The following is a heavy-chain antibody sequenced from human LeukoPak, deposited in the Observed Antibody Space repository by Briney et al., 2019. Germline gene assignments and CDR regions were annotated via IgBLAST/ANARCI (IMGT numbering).Heavy chain of an antibody. J-gene: IGHJ4*02. D-gene: IGHD6-13*01. CDR2: IWYDGSNK. CDR1: GFTFSSYG. Sequence: PVRSLRLSCAASGFTFSSYGMHWVRQAPGKGPEWVAVIWYDGSNKYYADSVKGRFTISRDNSKNTLYLQMNSLRAEDTAVYYCARGYIAAAGYFGYWGQGTLVTVSS. V-gene: IGHV3-33*01. CDR3: ARGYIAAAGYFGY.